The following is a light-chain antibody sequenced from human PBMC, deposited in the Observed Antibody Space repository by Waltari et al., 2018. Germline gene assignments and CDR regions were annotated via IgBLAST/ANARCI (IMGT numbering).Light chain of an antibody. Sequence: SYELTQPLSVSVALGQTASITCGGNNIGGKKVHWYQQKPGQAPVLVIYRDASRPSGITERFSGSNSGNTATLTISRAQAGDEADYYCQVWDSSTGVFGGGTKLTVL. CDR1: NIGGKK. V-gene: IGLV3-9*01. CDR3: QVWDSSTGV. J-gene: IGLJ3*02. CDR2: RDA.